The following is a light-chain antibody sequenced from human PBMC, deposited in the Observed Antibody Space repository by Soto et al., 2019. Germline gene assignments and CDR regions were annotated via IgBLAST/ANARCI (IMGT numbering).Light chain of an antibody. CDR1: NTGSKS. J-gene: IGLJ2*01. CDR3: QVWDSSSDHVV. CDR2: DDT. Sequence: SYELNQPPSVSVAPGQTARITCGGNNTGSKSVHWYLQKPGQAPVLVVYDDTDRPSGIPERFSGSNSGNTDTMTISRVEAGDEADYYCQVWDSSSDHVVFGGGTQLTVL. V-gene: IGLV3-21*02.